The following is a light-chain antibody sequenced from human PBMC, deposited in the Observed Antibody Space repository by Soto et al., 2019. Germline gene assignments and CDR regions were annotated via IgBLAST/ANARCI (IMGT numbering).Light chain of an antibody. CDR2: AAS. V-gene: IGKV1-8*01. J-gene: IGKJ1*01. CDR3: QKYYSYPWT. Sequence: AIRMTQSPSSLSASTVDRVTITFRASQGISSYLAWYPQKPGKAPKLLIYAASTLQSGVPSRFSGSGSGTDFTLTISCLQSEDFATYYCQKYYSYPWTFGQGHKVDIK. CDR1: QGISSY.